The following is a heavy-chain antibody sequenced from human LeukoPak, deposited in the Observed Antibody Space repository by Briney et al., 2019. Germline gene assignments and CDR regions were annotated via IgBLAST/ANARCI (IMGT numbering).Heavy chain of an antibody. CDR1: GYTFTSYD. V-gene: IGHV1-8*01. CDR3: AAPMVRGVSDAFDI. D-gene: IGHD3-10*01. J-gene: IGHJ3*02. Sequence: ASVKVSCKASGYTFTSYDINWVRHATGQGLEWMGWMNPNSGNTGYAQKFQGRVTMTRNTSISTAYMELSSLRSEDAAVYYCAAPMVRGVSDAFDIWGQGTMVTVSS. CDR2: MNPNSGNT.